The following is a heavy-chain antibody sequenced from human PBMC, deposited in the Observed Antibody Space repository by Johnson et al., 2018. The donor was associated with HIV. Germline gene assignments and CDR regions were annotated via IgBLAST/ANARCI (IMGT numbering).Heavy chain of an antibody. V-gene: IGHV3-66*01. J-gene: IGHJ3*02. CDR3: TRVWFGELSAFDI. CDR1: GFTVSSNS. D-gene: IGHD3-10*01. CDR2: LFSGGTT. Sequence: VQLVESGGGVVQPGRSLRLSCAASGFTVSSNSMSWVRQAPGKGPEWVSVLFSGGTTYYADSVKGRFTISRDNSKNTLYLQMNSLRVEDTAVYYCTRVWFGELSAFDIWGQWTMVTVSS.